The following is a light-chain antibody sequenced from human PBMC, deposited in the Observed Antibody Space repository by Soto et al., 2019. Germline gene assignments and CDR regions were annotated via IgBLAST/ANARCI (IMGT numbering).Light chain of an antibody. V-gene: IGKV1-39*01. CDR2: TAS. CDR1: QNIGIG. Sequence: DIQMTQSPSSLSASVGDRVTIACRASQNIGIGLVWYQYRPGEAPKPLIYTASRLYSGVPSRFSGSGSGTDFTLTISSLQPEDFATYYCQQSRSNPITFGQGTKVDIK. CDR3: QQSRSNPIT. J-gene: IGKJ1*01.